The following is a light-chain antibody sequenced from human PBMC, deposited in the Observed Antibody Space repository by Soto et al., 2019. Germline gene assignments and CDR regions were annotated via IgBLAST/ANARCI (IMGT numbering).Light chain of an antibody. CDR1: QGISNY. CDR2: AAS. CDR3: QKYNSVPFT. J-gene: IGKJ3*01. V-gene: IGKV1-27*01. Sequence: DLQMTQYPSSLSASVGDRVTITCRASQGISNYLALYQQKPGKVPKLLIYAASTLQSGVPSRFSGSGSGTDFTLCISSLQPEDVGSYYCQKYNSVPFTFGPGTKVEIK.